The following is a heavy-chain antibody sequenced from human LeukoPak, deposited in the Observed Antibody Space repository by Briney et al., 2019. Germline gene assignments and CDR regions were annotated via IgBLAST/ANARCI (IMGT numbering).Heavy chain of an antibody. D-gene: IGHD1-26*01. Sequence: GGSLRLSCAASGFTFSSYAMSWVRQAPGKGLVWFSRINSDGSSTSYADSVKGRFTISRDNAKNTLYLQMNSLRAEDTAVYYCARVGATNGALDYWGQGTLVTVSS. J-gene: IGHJ4*02. CDR1: GFTFSSYA. V-gene: IGHV3-74*01. CDR3: ARVGATNGALDY. CDR2: INSDGSST.